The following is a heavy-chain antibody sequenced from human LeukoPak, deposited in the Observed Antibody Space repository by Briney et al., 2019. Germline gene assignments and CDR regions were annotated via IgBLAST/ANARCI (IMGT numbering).Heavy chain of an antibody. CDR2: IYSGGNT. J-gene: IGHJ5*02. V-gene: IGHV3-53*05. CDR1: GFTVSSNY. CDR3: ARDPYDSSGYYYEPWFDP. D-gene: IGHD3-22*01. Sequence: GGSLRLSCAASGFTVSSNYMSWVRQAPGKGLEWVSVIYSGGNTYYADSVKGRFTISRDNSKNTLYLQMNSLRAEDTAVYYCARDPYDSSGYYYEPWFDPWGQGTLVTVSS.